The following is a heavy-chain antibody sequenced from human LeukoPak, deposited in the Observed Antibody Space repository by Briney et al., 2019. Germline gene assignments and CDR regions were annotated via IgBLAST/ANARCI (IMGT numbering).Heavy chain of an antibody. CDR1: GFTFSNYA. CDR3: AKGFQTYGELSFDV. V-gene: IGHV3-23*01. CDR2: VSGSASNT. D-gene: IGHD4-17*01. J-gene: IGHJ4*02. Sequence: GGSLRLSCAAPGFTFSNYAMSWVRQAPGKGLEWVSTVSGSASNTCYADSVKGRFTISRDNSNTTLYLQMNSLRADDTAVYYCAKGFQTYGELSFDVWGQGTLVAVSS.